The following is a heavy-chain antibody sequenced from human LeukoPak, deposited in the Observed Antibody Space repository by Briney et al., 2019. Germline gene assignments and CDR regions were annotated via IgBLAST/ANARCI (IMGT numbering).Heavy chain of an antibody. CDR1: GYTFTDYG. J-gene: IGHJ4*02. V-gene: IGHV1-18*01. Sequence: ASVKVSCKTSGYTFTDYGLTWVRQAPGQGLEWLGWVTGFNGKTTYARRVEDRLILTTNTSTSTGTLDLRGLRADDTAVYYCATVGSSGEFDFWGQGTLVTVSS. CDR2: VTGFNGKT. D-gene: IGHD3-10*01. CDR3: ATVGSSGEFDF.